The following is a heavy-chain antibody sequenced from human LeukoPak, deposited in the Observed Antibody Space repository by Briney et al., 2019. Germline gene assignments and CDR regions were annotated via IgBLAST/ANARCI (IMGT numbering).Heavy chain of an antibody. CDR3: ATSYDFWSGYHRLDY. V-gene: IGHV3-33*01. J-gene: IGHJ4*02. Sequence: GGSLRLSCAASGFTFSSYGMHWVRQAPGKGLEWVAVIWYDGSNKYYADSVKGRFTISRDSSKNTLYLQMNSLRAEDTAVYYCATSYDFWSGYHRLDYWGQGTLVTVSS. CDR1: GFTFSSYG. CDR2: IWYDGSNK. D-gene: IGHD3-3*01.